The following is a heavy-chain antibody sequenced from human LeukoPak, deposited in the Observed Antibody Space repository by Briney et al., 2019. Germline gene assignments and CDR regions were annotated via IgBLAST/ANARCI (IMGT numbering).Heavy chain of an antibody. CDR1: GFAFSSYS. D-gene: IGHD6-13*01. CDR3: ARAQQLASDHQPFDY. J-gene: IGHJ4*02. V-gene: IGHV3-21*01. Sequence: GGSLRLSCAASGFAFSSYSMNWVRQAPGKGLEWVSSISSSSSYIYYADSVKGRFTISRDNAKNSLYLQMNSLRAEDTAVYYCARAQQLASDHQPFDYWGQGTLVTVSS. CDR2: ISSSSSYI.